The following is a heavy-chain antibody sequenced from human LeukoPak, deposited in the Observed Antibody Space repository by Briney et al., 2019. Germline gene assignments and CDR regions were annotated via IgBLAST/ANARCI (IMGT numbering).Heavy chain of an antibody. CDR2: IKQDGSEK. CDR1: GFTFSSYW. J-gene: IGHJ4*02. D-gene: IGHD6-13*01. Sequence: GGSLRLSCAASGFTFSSYWMSWVRQAPGKGLEWVANIKQDGSEKYYVDSVRGRFTISRDNAKNSLYLQMNSLRAEDTAVYYCVGGPYSSSWYILGYWGQGTLVTVSS. CDR3: VGGPYSSSWYILGY. V-gene: IGHV3-7*03.